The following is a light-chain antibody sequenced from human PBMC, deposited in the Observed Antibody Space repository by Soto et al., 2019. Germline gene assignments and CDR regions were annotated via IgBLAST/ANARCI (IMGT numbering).Light chain of an antibody. J-gene: IGKJ1*01. CDR2: GAS. Sequence: EIVLTQTPGTLSLSPGERATLSCRASQSVSSSFLAWYQQKPGQAPRLLIYGASSRATGIPDRFSGSGSGTDFTRTISRLEPEDFAVYYWQQYDSSPCTFGQGTKVEIK. CDR3: QQYDSSPCT. CDR1: QSVSSSF. V-gene: IGKV3-20*01.